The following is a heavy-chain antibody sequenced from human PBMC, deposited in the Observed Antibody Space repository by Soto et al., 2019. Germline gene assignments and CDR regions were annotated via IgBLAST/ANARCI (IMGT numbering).Heavy chain of an antibody. CDR1: GFTFSSYW. CDR3: FREVITSGLRNFDY. Sequence: EVQVVESGGGLVQPGGSLRLPCAVSGFTFSSYWMHWVRQAPGRGLVWVAILNPAATETDYADSVKGRFTISRDNAKNTLYLQMNRLRVEYTAVYFCFREVITSGLRNFDYWGQGTLVTVSS. D-gene: IGHD3-10*01. V-gene: IGHV3-74*01. CDR2: LNPAATET. J-gene: IGHJ4*02.